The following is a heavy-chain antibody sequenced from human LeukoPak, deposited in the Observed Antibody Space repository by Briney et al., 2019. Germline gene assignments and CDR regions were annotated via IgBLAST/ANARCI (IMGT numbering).Heavy chain of an antibody. V-gene: IGHV1-46*02. Sequence: ASVNVSCKASGYTFNNYYMYWVRQAPGQGLEWMGMINPSGGGTSYAQKFQGRVTMTRDTSTRTVYMEVSSLKPEDTAVYYCARQGAYSSAIGMGYWGQGTLVTVSS. D-gene: IGHD6-19*01. J-gene: IGHJ4*02. CDR1: GYTFNNYY. CDR3: ARQGAYSSAIGMGY. CDR2: INPSGGGT.